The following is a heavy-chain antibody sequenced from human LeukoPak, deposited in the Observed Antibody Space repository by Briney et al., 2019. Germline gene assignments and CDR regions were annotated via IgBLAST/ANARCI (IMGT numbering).Heavy chain of an antibody. CDR2: IIPILGIA. D-gene: IGHD6-13*01. CDR3: ARQSGTNWVYFDY. J-gene: IGHJ4*02. V-gene: IGHV1-69*04. CDR1: GGTFSSYA. Sequence: SVKVSCKASGGTFSSYAISWVRQAPGQGLEWMGRIIPILGIANYAQKFQGRVTITADKSTSTAYMELSSLRSEDTAVYYCARQSGTNWVYFDYWGQGTLVTVSS.